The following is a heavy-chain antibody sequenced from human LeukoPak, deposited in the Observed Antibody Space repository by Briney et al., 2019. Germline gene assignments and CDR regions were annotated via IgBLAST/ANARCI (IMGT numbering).Heavy chain of an antibody. CDR2: IYSSGST. CDR3: AKSGGYGLIDY. D-gene: IGHD6-25*01. CDR1: GVSISSSSYY. Sequence: PSETLSLTCNVSGVSISSSSYYRGWIRQPPGKGLEWIGSIYSSGSTYYNSSLKSRVTISIDTSKNQVSLKMSSVTAADTAVYYCAKSGGYGLIDYWGQGTLVTVSS. V-gene: IGHV4-39*01. J-gene: IGHJ4*01.